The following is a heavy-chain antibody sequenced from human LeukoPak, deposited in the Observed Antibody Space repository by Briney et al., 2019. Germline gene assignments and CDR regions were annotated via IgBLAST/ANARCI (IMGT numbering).Heavy chain of an antibody. CDR3: ARGGYKSHFDY. V-gene: IGHV2-70*11. CDR1: GFSLGTSPMC. Sequence: ESGPTLVNPTQTLTLTCTFSGFSLGTSPMCVSWIRQPPGRALEWLARIDWNDDKYYSTSLKTRLTISKDTSENQVVLTMTNMDPVDTATYYCARGGYKSHFDYWGQGTLVTVSS. J-gene: IGHJ4*02. CDR2: IDWNDDK. D-gene: IGHD5-24*01.